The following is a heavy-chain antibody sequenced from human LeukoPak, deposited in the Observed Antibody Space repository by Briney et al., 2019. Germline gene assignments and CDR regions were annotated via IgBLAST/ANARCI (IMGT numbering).Heavy chain of an antibody. V-gene: IGHV4-59*08. CDR1: GDSLSRSY. Sequence: PSETLSLTCTVSGDSLSRSYWSWIRQPPGKGLEWIGYMFYGGSTNYNPSLKSRVTMSVDTSKNQFSLKLSSVTAADTAVYYCARHKVHDFGGSDWYFDLWGRGTLVTVSS. J-gene: IGHJ2*01. CDR3: ARHKVHDFGGSDWYFDL. D-gene: IGHD4-23*01. CDR2: MFYGGST.